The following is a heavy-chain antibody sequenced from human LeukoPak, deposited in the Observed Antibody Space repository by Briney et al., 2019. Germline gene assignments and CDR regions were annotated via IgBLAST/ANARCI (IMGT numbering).Heavy chain of an antibody. Sequence: GGTLQVSCQGSGSRVTSYWIGWGRQVTGKGLEWMGIIYPGDSDTRYSPSFQGQVSISAEKSISTAYLQWSSLKAADTAMYYGARHYRETAAPLELLLYRYREPQVFGFDPWGQGTLVTVSS. J-gene: IGHJ5*02. D-gene: IGHD3-3*01. CDR1: GSRVTSYW. V-gene: IGHV5-51*01. CDR2: IYPGDSDT. CDR3: ARHYRETAAPLELLLYRYREPQVFGFDP.